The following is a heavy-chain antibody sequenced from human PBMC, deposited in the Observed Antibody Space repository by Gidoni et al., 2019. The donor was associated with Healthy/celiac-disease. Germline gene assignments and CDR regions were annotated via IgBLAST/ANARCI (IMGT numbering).Heavy chain of an antibody. CDR1: GGSISSSSYY. CDR3: ASVPSGYYPVDY. CDR2: IYYSGST. Sequence: TCTVSGGSISSSSYYWGWIRQPPGKGLEWIGSIYYSGSTYYNPSLKSRVTISVDTSKNQFSLKLSSVTAADTAVYYCASVPSGYYPVDYWGQGTLVTVSS. V-gene: IGHV4-39*01. D-gene: IGHD3-22*01. J-gene: IGHJ4*02.